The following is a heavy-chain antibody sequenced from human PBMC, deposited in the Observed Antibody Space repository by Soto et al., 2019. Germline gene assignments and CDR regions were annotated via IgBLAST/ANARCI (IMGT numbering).Heavy chain of an antibody. Sequence: XSVKVSCNASGYPFTSYGIIWVRQAPGQGLEWMGWISAYNGNTNYAQKLQGRVTMTTDTSTSTAYMELRSLRSDDTAVYYCARDQGGSYYYYYGMDVWGQGTTVTVSS. CDR1: GYPFTSYG. CDR3: ARDQGGSYYYYYGMDV. V-gene: IGHV1-18*04. D-gene: IGHD1-26*01. CDR2: ISAYNGNT. J-gene: IGHJ6*02.